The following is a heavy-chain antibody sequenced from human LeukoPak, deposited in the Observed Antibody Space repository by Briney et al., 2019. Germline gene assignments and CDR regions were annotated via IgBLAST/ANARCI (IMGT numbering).Heavy chain of an antibody. CDR2: ISSSSSYI. Sequence: PGGSLRLSCAASGFTFSSYSMNWVRQAPGKGLEWVSSISSSSSYIYYADSVKGRFTISRDNSKDTLYLQMNSLRAEDTAVYYCARHGYSYGYYWGQGTLVTVSS. CDR1: GFTFSSYS. D-gene: IGHD5-18*01. CDR3: ARHGYSYGYY. V-gene: IGHV3-21*04. J-gene: IGHJ4*02.